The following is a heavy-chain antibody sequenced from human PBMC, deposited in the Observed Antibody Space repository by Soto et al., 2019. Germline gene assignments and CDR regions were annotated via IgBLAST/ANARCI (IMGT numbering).Heavy chain of an antibody. J-gene: IGHJ6*02. V-gene: IGHV1-69*13. CDR3: ARVITYYYYGMDV. Sequence: SVKVSCKASGGTFSSYAISWVRQAPGQGLEWMGGIIPIFGTANYAQKFQGRVTITADESTSTAYMELSSLRSEDTAVYYCARVITYYYYGMDVWGQGTTVTVSS. CDR2: IIPIFGTA. CDR1: GGTFSSYA.